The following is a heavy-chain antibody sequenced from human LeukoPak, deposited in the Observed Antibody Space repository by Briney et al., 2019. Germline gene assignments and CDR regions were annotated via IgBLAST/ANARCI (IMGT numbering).Heavy chain of an antibody. V-gene: IGHV4-38-2*02. CDR1: GYSISSGYY. Sequence: SETLSLTCTVSGYSISSGYYWGWIRQPPGKGLVWIGTIYHSGSTYYNPSLKSRVTISVDTSKNQFSLKLSSVTAADTAVYYCARGVDYWGQGTLVTVSS. CDR2: IYHSGST. CDR3: ARGVDY. J-gene: IGHJ4*02.